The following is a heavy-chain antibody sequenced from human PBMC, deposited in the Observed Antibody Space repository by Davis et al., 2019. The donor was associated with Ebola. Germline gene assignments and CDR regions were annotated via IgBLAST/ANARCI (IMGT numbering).Heavy chain of an antibody. J-gene: IGHJ4*02. CDR3: AREMTRYRYGSVLD. D-gene: IGHD3-16*02. CDR1: GYSFLTYG. Sequence: ASVQVSCKASGYSFLTYGVSWVRQAPGQGLEWMGWISPYDGDTKFAQKFQGRVTMTRNTSISTAYMELSSLNSEDTAVYYCAREMTRYRYGSVLDWGQGTLVTVSS. V-gene: IGHV1-18*01. CDR2: ISPYDGDT.